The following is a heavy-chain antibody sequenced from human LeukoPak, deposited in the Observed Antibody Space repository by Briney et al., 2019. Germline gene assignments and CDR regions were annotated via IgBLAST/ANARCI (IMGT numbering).Heavy chain of an antibody. Sequence: GASVKVSCKASGYTFTGYYMHWVRQAPGQGLEWMGWINPNSGGTNYAQKFQGRVTVTRDTSISTAYMELSRLRSDDTAVYYCARAPHDFWSGYCDYWSQGTPVTVSS. CDR1: GYTFTGYY. J-gene: IGHJ4*02. CDR2: INPNSGGT. CDR3: ARAPHDFWSGYCDY. D-gene: IGHD3-3*01. V-gene: IGHV1-2*02.